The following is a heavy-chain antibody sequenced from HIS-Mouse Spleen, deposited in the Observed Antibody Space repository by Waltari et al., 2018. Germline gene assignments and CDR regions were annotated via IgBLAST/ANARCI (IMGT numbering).Heavy chain of an antibody. CDR2: INHSGST. Sequence: QVQLQQWGAGLLKPSETLSLTCAVYGGSFSGYYWSWIRQHPGKGLEWIGEINHSGSTNYNPSLKSLVTRSVDTSKNQFSLKLSSVNAADTAVYYCASGERRGCDYWGQGTLVTVSS. V-gene: IGHV4-34*01. CDR1: GGSFSGYY. CDR3: ASGERRGCDY. J-gene: IGHJ4*02. D-gene: IGHD1-1*01.